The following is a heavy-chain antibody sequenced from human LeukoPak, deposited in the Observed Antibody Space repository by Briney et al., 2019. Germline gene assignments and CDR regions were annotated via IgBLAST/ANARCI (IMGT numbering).Heavy chain of an antibody. D-gene: IGHD5-18*01. CDR1: GFTFSSYS. CDR2: ISSSSSYI. CDR3: ARARGYRNWFDP. J-gene: IGHJ5*02. Sequence: GGSLRLSCAASGFTFSSYSMNWVRQAPGKGLEWVSSISSSSSYINYADSVKGRFTISRDNAKNSLYLQMNSLRAEDTAVYYCARARGYRNWFDPWGQGTLVTVSS. V-gene: IGHV3-21*01.